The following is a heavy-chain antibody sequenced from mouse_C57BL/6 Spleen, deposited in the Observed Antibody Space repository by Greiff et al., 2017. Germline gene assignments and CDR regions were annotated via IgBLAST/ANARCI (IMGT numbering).Heavy chain of an antibody. J-gene: IGHJ4*01. Sequence: QVQLQQPGAELVKPGASVKMSCKASGYTFTSYWITWVKQRPGQGLEWIGDIYPGSGSTNYNEKFKSKATLTVDTSSSTAYMQLSSLTSEDSAVYYCARSYYYGSRGLYAMDYWGQGTSVTVSS. V-gene: IGHV1-55*01. CDR2: IYPGSGST. D-gene: IGHD1-1*01. CDR3: ARSYYYGSRGLYAMDY. CDR1: GYTFTSYW.